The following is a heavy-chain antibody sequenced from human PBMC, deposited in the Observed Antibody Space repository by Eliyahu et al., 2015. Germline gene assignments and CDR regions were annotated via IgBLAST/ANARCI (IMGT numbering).Heavy chain of an antibody. CDR2: ISGRGEST. D-gene: IGHD1-26*01. J-gene: IGHJ5*02. Sequence: EVQLLESGGNLVQPGGSLRLSXAASGFXFIPYAMTWVRQAPGKGLEWVSGISGRGESTDYADSVKGRFTISRDNSKNMVYLQMNSLRAEDTAVYYCAKSSATVMTGDWFDPWGQGTLVTVSS. V-gene: IGHV3-23*01. CDR3: AKSSATVMTGDWFDP. CDR1: GFXFIPYA.